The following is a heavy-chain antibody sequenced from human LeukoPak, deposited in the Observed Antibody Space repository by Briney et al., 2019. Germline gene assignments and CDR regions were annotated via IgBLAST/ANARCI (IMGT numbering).Heavy chain of an antibody. CDR1: GGTFSSYA. CDR3: ARDVASSGYYWD. Sequence: SVKVSCKASGGTFSSYAISWVRQAPGQGLEWMRGIIPIFGTANYAQKFQGRVTMTRDTSTSTVYMELSSLRSEDTAVYYCARDVASSGYYWDWGQGTLVTVSS. J-gene: IGHJ4*02. CDR2: IIPIFGTA. D-gene: IGHD3-22*01. V-gene: IGHV1-69*05.